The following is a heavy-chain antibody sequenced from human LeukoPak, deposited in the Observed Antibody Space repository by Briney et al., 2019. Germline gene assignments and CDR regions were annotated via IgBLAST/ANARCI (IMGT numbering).Heavy chain of an antibody. D-gene: IGHD3-3*01. Sequence: PSGTLSLTCTVSGGSISSGDYYWSWIRQPPGKGLEWIGYIYYSGSTYYNPSLKSRVTISVDTSKNQFSLKLSSVTAADTAVYYCARKRSENPYYDFWSGYSYYFDYWGQGTLVTVSS. CDR3: ARKRSENPYYDFWSGYSYYFDY. V-gene: IGHV4-30-4*01. CDR2: IYYSGST. CDR1: GGSISSGDYY. J-gene: IGHJ4*02.